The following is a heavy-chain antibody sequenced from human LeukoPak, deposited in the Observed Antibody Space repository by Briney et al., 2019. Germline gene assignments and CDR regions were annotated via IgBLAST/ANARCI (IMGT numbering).Heavy chain of an antibody. J-gene: IGHJ4*02. V-gene: IGHV3-23*01. CDR1: GFTFSSFA. CDR3: AKAEGYDILTGLDY. D-gene: IGHD3-9*01. Sequence: GGSLRLSCATSGFTFSSFAMSWVRQAPGKGLEWVSGIGASGGSTYYADSVKGRFTISRDNSKNTLYLQMNSLRTEDTAVYYCAKAEGYDILTGLDYWGQGTLVTVSS. CDR2: IGASGGST.